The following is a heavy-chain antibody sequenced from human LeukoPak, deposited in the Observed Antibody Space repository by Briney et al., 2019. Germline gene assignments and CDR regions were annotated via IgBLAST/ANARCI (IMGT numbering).Heavy chain of an antibody. Sequence: ASVKVSCKASGYTFTGYYMHWVRQAPGQGLEWMGRINPNSGGTNYAQKFQGRVTMTRDTSISTAYMELSRLRSDDTAVYYCARDPGQLWSHELSFDCWGQGTLVTASS. D-gene: IGHD5-18*01. CDR3: ARDPGQLWSHELSFDC. CDR1: GYTFTGYY. V-gene: IGHV1-2*06. CDR2: INPNSGGT. J-gene: IGHJ4*02.